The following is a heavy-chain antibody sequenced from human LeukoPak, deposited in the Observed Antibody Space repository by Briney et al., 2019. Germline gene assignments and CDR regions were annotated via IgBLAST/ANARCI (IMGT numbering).Heavy chain of an antibody. CDR2: IYYSGST. D-gene: IGHD6-19*01. CDR1: GGSISSYY. V-gene: IGHV4-59*01. CDR3: ARGAVAGKAYYFDY. Sequence: SETLSLTCTVSGGSISSYYWSWIRQPPGKGLEWIGYIYYSGSTNYNPSLKSRVTISVDTSKNQFSLKLSSVTAADTAVYYCARGAVAGKAYYFDYWGQGTLVTVSS. J-gene: IGHJ4*02.